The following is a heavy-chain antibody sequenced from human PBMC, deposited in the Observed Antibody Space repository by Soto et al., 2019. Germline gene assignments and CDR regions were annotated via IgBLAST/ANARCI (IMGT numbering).Heavy chain of an antibody. D-gene: IGHD2-8*02. CDR2: INHSGST. V-gene: IGHV4-34*01. CDR3: ARDKITGLFDY. J-gene: IGHJ4*02. Sequence: QVQLQQWGAGLLKPSETLSLTCAVYGGSFGGYYWTWIRQPPGTGLEWIGEINHSGSTNYNPSLNRRVTISVDTSKNQFSLKLTSVTAADTAVYYCARDKITGLFDYWGQGTLVTVSS. CDR1: GGSFGGYY.